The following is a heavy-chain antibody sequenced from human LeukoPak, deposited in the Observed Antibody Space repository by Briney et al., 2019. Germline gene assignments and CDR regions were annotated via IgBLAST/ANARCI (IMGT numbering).Heavy chain of an antibody. J-gene: IGHJ5*02. CDR3: ARGQSSGTYHWFDP. V-gene: IGHV3-21*04. D-gene: IGHD1-26*01. Sequence: GGSLRLSCAASGFTFSSYSMNWVRQAPGKGLEWVSSISSSSSYIYYADSVKGRFTISRDKSKNTLYLQMNSLRAEDTAVYYCARGQSSGTYHWFDPWGQGTLVTVSS. CDR1: GFTFSSYS. CDR2: ISSSSSYI.